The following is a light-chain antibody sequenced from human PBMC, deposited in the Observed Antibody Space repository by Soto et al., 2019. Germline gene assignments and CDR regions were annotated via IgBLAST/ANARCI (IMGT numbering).Light chain of an antibody. CDR1: SSNIGSRT. J-gene: IGLJ1*01. CDR2: SNN. Sequence: QSVLTQAPSASGTPGQRVTISCSGSSSNIGSRTVHWYQQLPGTAPKLLIYSNNQRPSGVPDRFSASKSGTSASLAIGGLQSEDEADYYCAAWDDSLNGYVFGTGTQLTVL. CDR3: AAWDDSLNGYV. V-gene: IGLV1-44*01.